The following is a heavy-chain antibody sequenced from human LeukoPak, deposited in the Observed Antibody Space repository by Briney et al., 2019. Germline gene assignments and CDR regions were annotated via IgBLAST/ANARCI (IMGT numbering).Heavy chain of an antibody. V-gene: IGHV3-23*01. J-gene: IGHJ3*02. Sequence: GGSLRLSCAASGFTFSSYAMSWVRQAPGKGLEWVSGLSGSGGSTYYADSVKGRFTISRDNSKNTLHLQMNSLRAEDTAVYYCARPIVVLPSESHAFDIWGQGTMVTVSS. D-gene: IGHD2-2*01. CDR2: LSGSGGST. CDR3: ARPIVVLPSESHAFDI. CDR1: GFTFSSYA.